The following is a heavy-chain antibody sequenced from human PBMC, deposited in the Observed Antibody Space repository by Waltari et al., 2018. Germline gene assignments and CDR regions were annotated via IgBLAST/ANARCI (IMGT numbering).Heavy chain of an antibody. D-gene: IGHD5-12*01. Sequence: QVQLQESGPGLVKPSGPLSLTCAVSGGSVSSGSWWSWVRQSPGKGLEWIAEISHSGGSNYNPSLKSRVTISVDESKNQFSLKLTSITAADTAVYYCARDRGLRGGYDSWGQGMLVTVSS. CDR3: ARDRGLRGGYDS. V-gene: IGHV4-4*02. J-gene: IGHJ5*02. CDR1: GGSVSSGSW. CDR2: ISHSGGS.